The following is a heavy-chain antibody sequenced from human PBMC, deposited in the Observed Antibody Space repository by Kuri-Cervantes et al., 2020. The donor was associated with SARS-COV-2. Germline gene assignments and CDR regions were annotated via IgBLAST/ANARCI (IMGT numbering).Heavy chain of an antibody. V-gene: IGHV4-30-2*01. Sequence: LRLSCTVSGGSVTSNTYFWSWIRQPPGKGLEWIGYIYHSGSTYYNPSLKSRVTISVDRSKNQFSLKLSSVTAADTAVYYCARVHPDIVVVPAAHNWFDPWGQGTLVTVSS. D-gene: IGHD2-2*01. J-gene: IGHJ5*02. CDR1: GGSVTSNTYF. CDR3: ARVHPDIVVVPAAHNWFDP. CDR2: IYHSGST.